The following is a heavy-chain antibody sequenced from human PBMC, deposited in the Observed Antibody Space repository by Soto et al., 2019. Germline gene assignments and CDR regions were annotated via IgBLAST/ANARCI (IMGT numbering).Heavy chain of an antibody. CDR2: ISYDGSNN. Sequence: QVQLVESGGGVVQPGRSLRLSCAASGFTFSSYAMHWVRQAPGKGLEWVAVISYDGSNNYYADSVKGRFTISRDNSKNTLYLQMNSLRAEDTAVYYCARDYDSSSWYYYYDYGMDVWGQGTTVTVSS. V-gene: IGHV3-30-3*01. J-gene: IGHJ6*02. CDR1: GFTFSSYA. D-gene: IGHD6-13*01. CDR3: ARDYDSSSWYYYYDYGMDV.